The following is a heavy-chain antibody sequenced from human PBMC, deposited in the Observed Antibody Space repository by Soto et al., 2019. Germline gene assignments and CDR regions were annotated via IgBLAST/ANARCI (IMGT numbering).Heavy chain of an antibody. CDR1: GYIFINYG. J-gene: IGHJ5*02. CDR2: ISGYNGNT. CDR3: ARDEVPAANWLDR. D-gene: IGHD2-2*01. Sequence: ASVKVSCKASGYIFINYGITWVRQAPGQGLEWMGWISGYNGNTKYADKLQGRVTMTTDTSTTTAYMELRSLRSDDTAVYYCARDEVPAANWLDRWGQGTLVTVYS. V-gene: IGHV1-18*01.